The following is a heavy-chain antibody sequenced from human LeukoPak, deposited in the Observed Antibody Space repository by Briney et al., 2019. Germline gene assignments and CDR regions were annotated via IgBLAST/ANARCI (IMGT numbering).Heavy chain of an antibody. J-gene: IGHJ3*02. Sequence: ASVKVSCKASGYTFTRYALHWVRQAPGQGLEWMGWINAGNGNTRYSQQFQGRVTITRDTSASTVSMELSSLRSEDTAVYYCASSHTAMVENAFDIWGQGTMVTVSS. CDR2: INAGNGNT. D-gene: IGHD5-18*01. CDR1: GYTFTRYA. V-gene: IGHV1-3*01. CDR3: ASSHTAMVENAFDI.